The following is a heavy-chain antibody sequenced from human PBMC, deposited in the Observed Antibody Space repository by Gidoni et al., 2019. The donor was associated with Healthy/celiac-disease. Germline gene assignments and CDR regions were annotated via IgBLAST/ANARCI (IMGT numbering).Heavy chain of an antibody. J-gene: IGHJ6*02. V-gene: IGHV1-58*01. D-gene: IGHD3-3*01. CDR2: IVVGSGNT. CDR1: GFTFTSSA. CDR3: AADRVLRFLEWLSETSYYYGMDV. Sequence: QMQLVQSGPEVKKPGTSVKVSCKASGFTFTSSAVQWVRQARGQRLEWIGWIVVGSGNTNYAQKFQERVTITRDMSTSTAYMELSSLRSEDTAVYYCAADRVLRFLEWLSETSYYYGMDVWGQGTTVTVSS.